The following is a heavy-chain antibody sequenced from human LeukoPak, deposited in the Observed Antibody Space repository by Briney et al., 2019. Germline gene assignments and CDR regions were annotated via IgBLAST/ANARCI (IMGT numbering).Heavy chain of an antibody. V-gene: IGHV3-33*01. J-gene: IGHJ4*02. D-gene: IGHD3-22*01. CDR3: ARPQSSSGYYWPFDD. Sequence: GGSLRLSCAASGFTFSSYGMHWVRQAPGKGLEWVAVIWYDGSNKYYADSVKGRFTISRDNSKNTLYLQMNSLRAEDTAVYYCARPQSSSGYYWPFDDWGQGTLVTVSS. CDR2: IWYDGSNK. CDR1: GFTFSSYG.